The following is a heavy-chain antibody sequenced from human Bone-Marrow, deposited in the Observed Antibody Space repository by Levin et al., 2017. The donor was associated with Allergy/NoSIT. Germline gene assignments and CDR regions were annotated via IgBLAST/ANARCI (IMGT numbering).Heavy chain of an antibody. V-gene: IGHV3-30*04. J-gene: IGHJ4*02. CDR1: GFSFSTYS. CDR3: ARDAFEERNLYTGGVDY. Sequence: GESLKISCEASGFSFSTYSLHWVRQSPGKGLEWVALVSHDGRNTFYADSVKGRFTISRDNSMNTLFLQMNNVKIEDTAVYFCARDAFEERNLYTGGVDYWGQGTLATVSS. CDR2: VSHDGRNT. D-gene: IGHD1-26*01.